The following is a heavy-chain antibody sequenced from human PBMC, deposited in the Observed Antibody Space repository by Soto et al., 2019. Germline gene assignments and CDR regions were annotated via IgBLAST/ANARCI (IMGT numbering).Heavy chain of an antibody. CDR2: IYHSGTS. V-gene: IGHV4-30-2*01. CDR3: ARGRLYSAGCFGC. Sequence: PSETLSLTCAVSGDSISSGGFSWSWIRQPPGKGLEWIGYIYHSGTSFYNPSLKSRVTISVDGSKNQFSLKVNSVTAADTAVYYCARGRLYSAGCFGCWGLGSLVNVSS. CDR1: GDSISSGGFS. J-gene: IGHJ4*02. D-gene: IGHD6-13*01.